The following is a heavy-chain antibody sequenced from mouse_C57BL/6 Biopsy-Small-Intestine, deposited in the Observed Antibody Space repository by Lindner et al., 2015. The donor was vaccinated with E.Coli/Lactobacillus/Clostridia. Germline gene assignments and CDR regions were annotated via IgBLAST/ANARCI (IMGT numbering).Heavy chain of an antibody. CDR3: VRPGGYYSWFAY. D-gene: IGHD2-3*01. Sequence: VQLQESGGGLVKPGGSLKLSCAASGFTFSDYGMHWVRQAPEKGLEWVAYISSGSSIIYYADTVKGRFTISRDNAKSTLFLQMTSLRSEDTAIYYCVRPGGYYSWFAYWGQGTLVTVSA. V-gene: IGHV5-17*01. J-gene: IGHJ3*01. CDR2: ISSGSSII. CDR1: GFTFSDYG.